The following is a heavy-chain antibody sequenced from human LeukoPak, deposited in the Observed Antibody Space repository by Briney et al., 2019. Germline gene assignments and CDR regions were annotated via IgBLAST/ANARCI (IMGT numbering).Heavy chain of an antibody. CDR3: ARDLWQQGDYFDY. CDR2: IKQDGSEK. Sequence: GGSLRLSCGASGFTFSSYWMSWVRQAPGKGLEWVANIKQDGSEKYYVDSVKGRFTISRDNAKNSLYLQMNSLRAEDTAVYYCARDLWQQGDYFDYWGQGALVTVSS. D-gene: IGHD6-13*01. J-gene: IGHJ4*02. V-gene: IGHV3-7*01. CDR1: GFTFSSYW.